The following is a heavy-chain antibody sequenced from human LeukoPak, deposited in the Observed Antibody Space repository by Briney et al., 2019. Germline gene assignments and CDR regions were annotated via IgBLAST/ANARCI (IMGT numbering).Heavy chain of an antibody. V-gene: IGHV4-39*01. Sequence: SETLSLTCTVSGGSISSSSYYWGWIRQPLGKGLEWIGSIYYSGSTYYNPSLKSRVTISVDTSKNQFSLKLSSVTAADTAVYYCAGHLNYGDPYDPVDYWGQGTLVTVSS. J-gene: IGHJ4*02. D-gene: IGHD4-17*01. CDR3: AGHLNYGDPYDPVDY. CDR2: IYYSGST. CDR1: GGSISSSSYY.